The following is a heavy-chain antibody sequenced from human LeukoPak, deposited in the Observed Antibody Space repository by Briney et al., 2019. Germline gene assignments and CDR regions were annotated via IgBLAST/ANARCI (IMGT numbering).Heavy chain of an antibody. CDR3: GRDFGLTGTKRSFDI. CDR1: GFTFSDYY. CDR2: ISGSGTTI. D-gene: IGHD1-7*01. Sequence: GGSLRLSCAVSGFTFSDYYMGWIRQAPGKGLEWLSYISGSGTTIYYADSVKGRFTISRDNAKNSLDLQMNSLRAEDTAVYYCGRDFGLTGTKRSFDIWGQGTMVTVSS. V-gene: IGHV3-11*01. J-gene: IGHJ3*02.